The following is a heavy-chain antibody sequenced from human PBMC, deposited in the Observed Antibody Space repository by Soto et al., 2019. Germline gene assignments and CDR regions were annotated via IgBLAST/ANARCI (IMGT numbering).Heavy chain of an antibody. V-gene: IGHV1-8*01. D-gene: IGHD3-10*01. Sequence: EASVKVSCKASGYTFTSYDINWVRQATGQGLEWMGWMNPNSGNTGYAQKFQGRVTMTRNTSISTAYMELSSLRSEDTAVYYCARSMVPPDYYYYGMDVWGQGTTVTVS. CDR2: MNPNSGNT. J-gene: IGHJ6*02. CDR3: ARSMVPPDYYYYGMDV. CDR1: GYTFTSYD.